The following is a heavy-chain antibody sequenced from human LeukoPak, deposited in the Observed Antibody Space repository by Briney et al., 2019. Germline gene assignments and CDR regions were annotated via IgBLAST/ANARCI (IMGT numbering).Heavy chain of an antibody. V-gene: IGHV3-48*02. CDR3: TRRFDS. CDR2: TSDTGSTI. J-gene: IGHJ4*02. Sequence: GGSLRLSCVASGFTLSSYSMNWVRQAPGKGLEWVSYTSDTGSTIAYADSVKGRFTMSRDEAKNSLHLQMNSLRDEDTAVYYCTRRFDSWGQGVLVTVFS. CDR1: GFTLSSYS.